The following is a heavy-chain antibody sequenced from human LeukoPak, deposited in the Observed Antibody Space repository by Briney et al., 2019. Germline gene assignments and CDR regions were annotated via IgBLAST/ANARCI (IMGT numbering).Heavy chain of an antibody. D-gene: IGHD3-16*01. J-gene: IGHJ6*03. Sequence: GGSLRLSCAASGFTFSSYGMHWVRQAPGKGLEWVAFIRYDGSNKYYADSVKGRFTISRDNSKNTLYLQMNSLRAEDMALYYCAKGGGGRLIYYYYMDVWGKGTTVTVSS. V-gene: IGHV3-30*02. CDR2: IRYDGSNK. CDR3: AKGGGGRLIYYYYMDV. CDR1: GFTFSSYG.